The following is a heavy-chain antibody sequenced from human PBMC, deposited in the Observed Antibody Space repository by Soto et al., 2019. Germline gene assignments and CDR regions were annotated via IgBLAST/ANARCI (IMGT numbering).Heavy chain of an antibody. J-gene: IGHJ4*02. CDR2: IYHSGRT. CDR3: ARWVEVSLDFFAS. CDR1: GGSISNGYYY. Sequence: SETLSLTCTVSGGSISNGYYYWSWVRQNPGKGLEWIGRIYHSGRTYYNPSLKSRVSISIDTSKNQFSLHLSSVTAADTAVYYCARWVEVSLDFFASCGQGNLVTVAS. V-gene: IGHV4-31*03. D-gene: IGHD2-15*01.